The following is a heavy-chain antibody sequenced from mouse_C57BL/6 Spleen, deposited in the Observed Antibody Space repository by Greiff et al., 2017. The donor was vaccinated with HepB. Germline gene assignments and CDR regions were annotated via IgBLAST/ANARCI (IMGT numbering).Heavy chain of an antibody. V-gene: IGHV5-9-1*02. J-gene: IGHJ4*01. D-gene: IGHD4-1*01. CDR1: GFTFSSYA. CDR2: ISSGGDYI. Sequence: EVQLVESGEGLVKPGGSLKLSCAASGFTFSSYAMSWVRQTPEKRLEWVAYISSGGDYIYYADTVKGRFTISRDSSRNTLYLQMSSLKSEDTAMYYCTREVGTGTDYAMDYWGQGTSVTVSS. CDR3: TREVGTGTDYAMDY.